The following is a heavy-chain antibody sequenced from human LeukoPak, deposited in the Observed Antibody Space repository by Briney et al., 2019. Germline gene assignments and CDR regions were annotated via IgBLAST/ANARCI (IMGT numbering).Heavy chain of an antibody. CDR1: GFTFGDYA. J-gene: IGHJ3*02. V-gene: IGHV3-49*03. CDR3: TRAHNPLYCSSTSCYTDAFDI. Sequence: GGFLRLSCTASGFTFGDYAMSWFRQAPGKGLEWVGFIRSKAYGGTTEYAASVKGRFTISRDDSKSIAYLQMNSLKTEDAAVYYCTRAHNPLYCSSTSCYTDAFDIWGQGTMVTVSS. D-gene: IGHD2-2*01. CDR2: IRSKAYGGTT.